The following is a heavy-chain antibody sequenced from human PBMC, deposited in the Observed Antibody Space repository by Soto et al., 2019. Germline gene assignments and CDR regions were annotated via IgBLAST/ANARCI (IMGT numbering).Heavy chain of an antibody. CDR1: GGSISSGDYY. CDR2: IYYSGST. CDR3: ARAKTYFDY. Sequence: QVQLQESGPGLVKPSQTLSLTCTVSGGSISSGDYYWSWIRQPPGKGLEWIGYIYYSGSTYYNPSPKXRXTXXVDTSKNQFSLKLSSVTAADAAVYYCARAKTYFDYWGQGTLVTVSS. J-gene: IGHJ4*02. V-gene: IGHV4-30-4*01.